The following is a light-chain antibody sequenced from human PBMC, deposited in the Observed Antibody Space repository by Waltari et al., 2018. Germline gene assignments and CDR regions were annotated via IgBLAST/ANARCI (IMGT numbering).Light chain of an antibody. CDR3: QQYGSSPGIT. J-gene: IGKJ3*01. V-gene: IGKV3-20*01. CDR2: GAS. Sequence: EIVLTQSPGTLSLSPGERATLSCRASQSVSSSYLAWYQQEPGQAPRLLIYGASSRATGIPDRVSGSGSGTDVTLTISRLEPEDFAVYYCQQYGSSPGITFGPGTKVDIK. CDR1: QSVSSSY.